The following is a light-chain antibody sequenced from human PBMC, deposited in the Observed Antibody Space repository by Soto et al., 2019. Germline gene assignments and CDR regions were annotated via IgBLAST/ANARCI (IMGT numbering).Light chain of an antibody. CDR1: QAVSSIL. CDR2: GAS. J-gene: IGKJ4*01. CDR3: QQHGTSPI. V-gene: IGKV3-20*01. Sequence: EVVVAQSAGTLSLSPGERATLSCRASQAVSSILLAWYQQKPGQAPRLLIYGASSRATGIPDRFSGSGSGTDFTLTVSRLEPEDFAVYYCQQHGTSPIFGGGTKVDIK.